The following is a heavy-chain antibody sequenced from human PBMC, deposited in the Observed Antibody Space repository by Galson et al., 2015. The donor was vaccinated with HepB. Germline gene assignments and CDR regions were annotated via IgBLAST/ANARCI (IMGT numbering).Heavy chain of an antibody. CDR2: ISAYNGNT. Sequence: SVKVSCKASGGTFSSYGISWVRQAPGQGLEWMGWISAYNGNTNYAQKLQGRVTMTTDTSTSTAYMELRSLRSDDTAVYYCARAPYSSPSGRYAFDIWGQGTMVTVSS. V-gene: IGHV1-18*01. D-gene: IGHD6-6*01. J-gene: IGHJ3*02. CDR3: ARAPYSSPSGRYAFDI. CDR1: GGTFSSYG.